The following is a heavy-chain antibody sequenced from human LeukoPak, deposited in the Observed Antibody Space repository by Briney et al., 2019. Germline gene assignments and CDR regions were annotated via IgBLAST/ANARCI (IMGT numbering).Heavy chain of an antibody. CDR1: GFTFSSYS. Sequence: PGGSLRLSCAASGFTFSSYSMNWVRQAPGKGLEWVSSISSSSSYIYYADSVKGRFTISRDNAKNSLYLQMNSLRAEDTAVYYCARDGSDHWDAFDIWGQGTMVTVSS. V-gene: IGHV3-21*01. CDR2: ISSSSSYI. J-gene: IGHJ3*02. CDR3: ARDGSDHWDAFDI.